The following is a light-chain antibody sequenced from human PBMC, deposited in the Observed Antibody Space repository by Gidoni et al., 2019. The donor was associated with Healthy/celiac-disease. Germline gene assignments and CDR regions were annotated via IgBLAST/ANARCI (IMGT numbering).Light chain of an antibody. V-gene: IGKV1-5*01. J-gene: IGKJ1*01. Sequence: DIQMTQSPSTLSASVGDRVTITCRASQSISSWLAWYQQKPGKATTLLNYEASSLERGVPSRFSGSGSGTEFTLTISSLQPDDFATYYCQQYNSYWTFXQXTKVEIK. CDR2: EAS. CDR1: QSISSW. CDR3: QQYNSYWT.